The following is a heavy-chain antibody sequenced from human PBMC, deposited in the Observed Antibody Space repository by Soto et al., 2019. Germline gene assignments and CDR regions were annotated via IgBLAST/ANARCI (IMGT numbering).Heavy chain of an antibody. Sequence: QVQLVQSGAEVKKPGSSVKVSCKASGGTFSSYAISWVRQAPGQGLEWMGGIIPIFGTANYAQKFQGRVTITADESTSTAYMELSSLRSEDTAVYYGARGNYYDSSGHVGGYFQHWGQGTLVTVSS. D-gene: IGHD3-22*01. CDR1: GGTFSSYA. CDR2: IIPIFGTA. CDR3: ARGNYYDSSGHVGGYFQH. V-gene: IGHV1-69*01. J-gene: IGHJ1*01.